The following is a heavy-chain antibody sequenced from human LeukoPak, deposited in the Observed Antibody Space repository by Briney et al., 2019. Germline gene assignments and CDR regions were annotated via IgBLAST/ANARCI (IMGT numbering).Heavy chain of an antibody. CDR2: TYYRSKWYN. Sequence: SQTLSLTCAISRDSVSSNSAAWNWIRQSPSRGLEWLGRTYYRSKWYNDYAVSVKSRITINPDTSKNQFSLQLNSVTPEDTAVYYCARDRGYNGNDGTDNWFDPWGQGTLVTVSS. CDR3: ARDRGYNGNDGTDNWFDP. CDR1: RDSVSSNSAA. J-gene: IGHJ5*02. V-gene: IGHV6-1*01. D-gene: IGHD1-1*01.